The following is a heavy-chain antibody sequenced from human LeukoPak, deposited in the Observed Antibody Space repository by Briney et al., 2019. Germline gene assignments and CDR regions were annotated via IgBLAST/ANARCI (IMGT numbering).Heavy chain of an antibody. CDR2: ITWNSGNI. CDR3: TKDRARTLNAFDV. CDR1: GFTFDDYA. D-gene: IGHD1-14*01. Sequence: PGGSLRLSCAASGFTFDDYAMHWVRQAPGKGLEWVSGITWNSGNIGYADSVKGRFTTSRDNAKNSLYLQMNSLRAEDTALYYCTKDRARTLNAFDVWGQGTMVTVSS. J-gene: IGHJ3*01. V-gene: IGHV3-9*01.